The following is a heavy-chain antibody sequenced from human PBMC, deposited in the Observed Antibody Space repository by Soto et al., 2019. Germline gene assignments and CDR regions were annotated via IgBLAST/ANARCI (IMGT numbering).Heavy chain of an antibody. V-gene: IGHV3-33*01. CDR2: IWYDGSNQ. D-gene: IGHD1-26*01. CDR3: ARAVSSATYYDCIGY. J-gene: IGHJ4*02. CDR1: GLEISTYG. Sequence: GGSLRLACEASGLEISTYGLHGVRQAPGKGLEWLAFIWYDGSNQHYAASVKGRFTISRDNSRNTLYLQMNNLRADDTAVYFCARAVSSATYYDCIGYWGRGTLVTVSS.